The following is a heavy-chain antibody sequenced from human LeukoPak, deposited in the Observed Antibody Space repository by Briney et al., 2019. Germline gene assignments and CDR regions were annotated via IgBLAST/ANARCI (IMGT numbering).Heavy chain of an antibody. J-gene: IGHJ4*02. D-gene: IGHD2-21*02. Sequence: ASVTVSCKASGYTFTGYYMHWVRQAPGQGLEWMGWINPNSGGTNYAQKFQGRVTMTRDTSTSTVYMELSSLRSEDTAVYYCARDHYHKIHSVMVTAPDYWGQGTLVIVAS. CDR3: ARDHYHKIHSVMVTAPDY. CDR1: GYTFTGYY. V-gene: IGHV1-2*02. CDR2: INPNSGGT.